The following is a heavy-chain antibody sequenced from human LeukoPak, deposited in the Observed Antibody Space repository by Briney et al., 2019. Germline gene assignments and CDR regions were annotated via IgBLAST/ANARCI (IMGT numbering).Heavy chain of an antibody. D-gene: IGHD3-10*01. CDR1: GGSISSYY. CDR3: ARARRYYGPYLDY. Sequence: SETLSLTCSVSGGSISSYYWSWIRQPPGKGLEWIGYIYYSGSTNYNPSLKSRVTISVDTSKNQFSLKLSSVTAADTAVYYCARARRYYGPYLDYWGQGTLVTVSS. V-gene: IGHV4-59*01. CDR2: IYYSGST. J-gene: IGHJ4*02.